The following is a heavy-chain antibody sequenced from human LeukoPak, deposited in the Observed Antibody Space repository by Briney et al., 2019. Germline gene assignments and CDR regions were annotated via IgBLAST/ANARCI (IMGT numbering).Heavy chain of an antibody. Sequence: HTGGSLRLSCAASGLTFSSYAMSWVRQAPGKGLEWVSAISGSGGSTYYADSVKGRFTISRDNSKNTLYLQMNSLRAEDTAVYYCAKVSGRQQLASFDYWGQGTLVTVSS. V-gene: IGHV3-23*01. CDR3: AKVSGRQQLASFDY. D-gene: IGHD6-13*01. J-gene: IGHJ4*02. CDR1: GLTFSSYA. CDR2: ISGSGGST.